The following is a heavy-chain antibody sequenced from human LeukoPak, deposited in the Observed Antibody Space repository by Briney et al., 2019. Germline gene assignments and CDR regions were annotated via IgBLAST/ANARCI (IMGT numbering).Heavy chain of an antibody. CDR1: GFTISRYA. CDR2: LHADSGMT. CDR3: VKDFLHGPHIEPVGSVGPFDY. Sequence: GGSLRLSCATSGFTISRYAMSWVRQAPGKGLEWVSGLHADSGMTYYADSVKGRFTISRDNSKNTLYFQMNNLRAEDTALYYCVKDFLHGPHIEPVGSVGPFDYWGQGTLVTVSS. J-gene: IGHJ4*02. V-gene: IGHV3-23*01. D-gene: IGHD2-2*01.